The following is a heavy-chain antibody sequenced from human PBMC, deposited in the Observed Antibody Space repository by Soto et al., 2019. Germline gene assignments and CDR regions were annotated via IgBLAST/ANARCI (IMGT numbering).Heavy chain of an antibody. D-gene: IGHD6-6*01. CDR1: GYTFTGYY. CDR2: FDPEDGET. J-gene: IGHJ6*02. V-gene: IGHV1-24*01. Sequence: ASVKVSCKASGYTFTGYYMHWVRQAPGKGLEWMGGFDPEDGETIYAQKFQGRVTMTEDTSTDTAYMELSSLRSEDTAVYYCATDYKEQLVPSYYYVMDVWGQGTTVTVSS. CDR3: ATDYKEQLVPSYYYVMDV.